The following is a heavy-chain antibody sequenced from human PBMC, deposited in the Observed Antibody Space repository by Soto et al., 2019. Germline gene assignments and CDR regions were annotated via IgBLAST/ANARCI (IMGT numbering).Heavy chain of an antibody. D-gene: IGHD2-2*01. Sequence: SETLSLTCAVYGGSFSGYYWSWIRQPPGKRLEWIGEINHSGSANYNPSLKSRVTISVDTSKNQFSLKLSSVTAADTAVYYCARGPLGYCSSTSCYRNYYYYYMDVWGKGTTVTVSS. J-gene: IGHJ6*03. CDR3: ARGPLGYCSSTSCYRNYYYYYMDV. CDR2: INHSGSA. V-gene: IGHV4-34*01. CDR1: GGSFSGYY.